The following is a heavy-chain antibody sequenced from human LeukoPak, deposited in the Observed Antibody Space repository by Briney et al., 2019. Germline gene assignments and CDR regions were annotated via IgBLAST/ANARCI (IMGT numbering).Heavy chain of an antibody. J-gene: IGHJ4*02. CDR2: ISDSGGST. CDR3: AKLRSADWGPIEC. Sequence: GGSLRLSCAAPGFTFSSYAMSWVRQAPGKGLEWVSGISDSGGSTYYADSVKGRFTISRDNSKSTLFLQMNSLRAEDTAVYYCAKLRSADWGPIECGGQGTLVTVSS. V-gene: IGHV3-23*01. D-gene: IGHD7-27*01. CDR1: GFTFSSYA.